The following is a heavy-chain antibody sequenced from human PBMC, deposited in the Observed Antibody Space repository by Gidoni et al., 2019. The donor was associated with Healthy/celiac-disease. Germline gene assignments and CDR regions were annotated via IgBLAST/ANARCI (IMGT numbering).Heavy chain of an antibody. CDR3: ARDSTPQVDYGGNQDY. D-gene: IGHD4-17*01. J-gene: IGHJ4*02. Sequence: EVQLVESGGGLIQPGGSLRLSRAASGFTVRRNYMSWVRQAPGKGLEWVSVIYSGGSTYYADSVKGRFTISRDNSKNTLYLQMNSLRAEDTAVYYCARDSTPQVDYGGNQDYWGQGTLVTVSS. V-gene: IGHV3-53*01. CDR2: IYSGGST. CDR1: GFTVRRNY.